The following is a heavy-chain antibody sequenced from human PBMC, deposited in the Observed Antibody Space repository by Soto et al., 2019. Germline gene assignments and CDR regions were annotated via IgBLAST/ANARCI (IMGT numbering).Heavy chain of an antibody. CDR1: GFSFRNYG. D-gene: IGHD4-17*01. J-gene: IGHJ4*02. CDR2: ILGNGDTA. Sequence: EVQLLEAGGGLVQPGGSLRLSCAASGFSFRNYGMSWVRQAPGKGLEWLSAILGNGDTAYYAESVRGRFTISRDNSKNSLYLQVNVLGAEDKAIDYCSIDDDCGDPLAFDYWGKGPLVTVSS. CDR3: SIDDDCGDPLAFDY. V-gene: IGHV3-23*01.